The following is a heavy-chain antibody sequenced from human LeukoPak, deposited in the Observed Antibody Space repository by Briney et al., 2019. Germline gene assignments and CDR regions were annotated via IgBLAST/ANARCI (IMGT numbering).Heavy chain of an antibody. Sequence: GGSLRLSCAASGFTFSSYAMHWVRQAPGKGLEWVAVISYDGSNKYYADSVKGRFTISRDNSKNTLYLQMNSLRAEDTAVYYCARDVGIAVDGYFDYWGQGTLVSVSS. J-gene: IGHJ4*02. CDR3: ARDVGIAVDGYFDY. CDR2: ISYDGSNK. CDR1: GFTFSSYA. D-gene: IGHD6-19*01. V-gene: IGHV3-30-3*01.